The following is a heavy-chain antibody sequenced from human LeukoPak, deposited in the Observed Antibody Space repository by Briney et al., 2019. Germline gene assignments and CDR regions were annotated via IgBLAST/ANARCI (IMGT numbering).Heavy chain of an antibody. D-gene: IGHD2-15*01. J-gene: IGHJ6*02. CDR2: INPSGGST. V-gene: IGHV1-46*01. CDR3: ARDQGGSIYYYYYGMDV. CDR1: GYTFTSYY. Sequence: GASVKVSCKASGYTFTSYYMHWVRQASGQGLEWMGIINPSGGSTSYAQKFQGRVTMTRDTSTSTVYMELSSLRSEDTAVYYCARDQGGSIYYYYYGMDVWGQGTTVTVSS.